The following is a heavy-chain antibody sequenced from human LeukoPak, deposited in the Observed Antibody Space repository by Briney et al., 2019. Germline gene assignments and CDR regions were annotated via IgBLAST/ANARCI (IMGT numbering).Heavy chain of an antibody. CDR2: ITRSGHYL. CDR3: ARDYCSGLSCYATLFDY. V-gene: IGHV3-21*01. D-gene: IGHD2-15*01. Sequence: GGSLRLSCAASGFTFSTYSMHWVRQSPGKGLEWVSSITRSGHYLYYADSVKGRFTISRDDAKNSLYLQLDSLRAEDTAVYYCARDYCSGLSCYATLFDYWGQGTLVTVSS. J-gene: IGHJ4*02. CDR1: GFTFSTYS.